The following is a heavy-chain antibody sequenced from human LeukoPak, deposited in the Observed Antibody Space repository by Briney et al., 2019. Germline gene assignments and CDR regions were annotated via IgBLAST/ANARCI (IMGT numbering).Heavy chain of an antibody. CDR1: GFTFSSYR. V-gene: IGHV3-23*01. CDR2: IGINGRSI. J-gene: IGHJ4*02. D-gene: IGHD4-17*01. CDR3: AKSGYGDSAIFDY. Sequence: GGSLRLSCAASGFTFSSYRMHWVRQAPGKGLEWVSVIGINGRSIYYADFVKGRFTISRDNSKNTLYLQMNSLRVEDTALYFCAKSGYGDSAIFDYWGQGTLVTVSS.